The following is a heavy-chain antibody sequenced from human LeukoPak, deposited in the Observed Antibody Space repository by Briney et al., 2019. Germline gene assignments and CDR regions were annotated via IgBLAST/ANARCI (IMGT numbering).Heavy chain of an antibody. Sequence: GASVKVSCKASGYTFTSYYMHWVRQAPGQGLEWMGWISAYNGNTNYAQKLQGRVTMTTDTSTSTAYMELRSLRSDDTAVYYCARPKESIFGVTLYGMDVWGQGTTVTVSS. V-gene: IGHV1-18*04. J-gene: IGHJ6*02. CDR3: ARPKESIFGVTLYGMDV. CDR2: ISAYNGNT. CDR1: GYTFTSYY. D-gene: IGHD3-3*01.